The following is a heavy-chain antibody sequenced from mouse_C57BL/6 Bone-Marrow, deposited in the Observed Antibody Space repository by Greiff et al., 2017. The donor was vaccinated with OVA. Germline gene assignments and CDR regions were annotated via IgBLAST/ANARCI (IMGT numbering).Heavy chain of an antibody. CDR1: GYTFTDYE. CDR3: ARCYYGYDRFAY. Sequence: VKLQESGAELVRPGASVTLSCKASGYTFTDYEMHWVKQTPVHGLEWIGAIDPETGGTAYNQKFKGKATLTADKSSSTAYMELRSLTSEDSAVYFCARCYYGYDRFAYWGQGTLVTVSA. D-gene: IGHD2-2*01. V-gene: IGHV1-15*01. CDR2: IDPETGGT. J-gene: IGHJ3*01.